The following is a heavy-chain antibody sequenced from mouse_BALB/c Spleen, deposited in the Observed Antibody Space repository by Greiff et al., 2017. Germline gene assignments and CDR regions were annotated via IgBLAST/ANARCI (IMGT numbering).Heavy chain of an antibody. CDR3: ARYYYGFDD. J-gene: IGHJ2*01. CDR1: GFTFSSYA. Sequence: EVQLVESGGGLVKPGGSLKLSCAASGFTFSSYAMSWVRQTPEKRLEWVASISNGGSTYYPDSVKGRFTISRDNAKNTLYLQMSSLKSEDTAMYYCARYYYGFDDWGQGTTLTVSS. V-gene: IGHV5-6-3*01. D-gene: IGHD1-1*01. CDR2: ISNGGST.